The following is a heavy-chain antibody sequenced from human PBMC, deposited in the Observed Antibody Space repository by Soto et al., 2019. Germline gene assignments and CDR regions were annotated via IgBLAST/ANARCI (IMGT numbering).Heavy chain of an antibody. J-gene: IGHJ4*02. D-gene: IGHD2-15*01. CDR2: ISYDGSNK. V-gene: IGHV3-30*18. Sequence: XESLRLSGAASGFTFSSYGMHWVRQAPGKGLEWVAVISYDGSNKYYADSVKGRFTISRDNSKNTLYLQMNSLRAEDTAVYYCAKANVVVVAATATPIGYWGQGTRVTVSS. CDR1: GFTFSSYG. CDR3: AKANVVVVAATATPIGY.